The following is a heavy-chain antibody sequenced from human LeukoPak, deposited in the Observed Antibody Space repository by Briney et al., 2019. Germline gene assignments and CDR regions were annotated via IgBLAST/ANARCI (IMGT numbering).Heavy chain of an antibody. CDR3: AQDHFLG. CDR1: GFTVNNNA. Sequence: PTGVSLTLSCAVSGFTVNNNAMIWVRQAPGKGLEWVSTTSGSGGGTYYADSVKGRFTISRDNSKNTVYLQMNSLRAEDTAVYYCAQDHFLGWGQGTLVTVSS. CDR2: TSGSGGGT. V-gene: IGHV3-23*01. J-gene: IGHJ4*02. D-gene: IGHD3-3*02.